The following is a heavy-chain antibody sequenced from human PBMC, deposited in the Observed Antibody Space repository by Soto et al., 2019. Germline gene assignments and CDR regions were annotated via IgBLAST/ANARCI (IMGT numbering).Heavy chain of an antibody. CDR3: ARDDSSSWYLKPYYYYGMDV. CDR1: GYTFTSYG. D-gene: IGHD6-13*01. V-gene: IGHV1-18*04. CDR2: ISAYNGNT. J-gene: IGHJ6*02. Sequence: GASVKVSCKASGYTFTSYGISWVRQAPGQGLEWMGWISAYNGNTNYAQKLQGRVTMTTDTSTSTAYMGLRSLRSDDTAVYYCARDDSSSWYLKPYYYYGMDVWGQGTTVTV.